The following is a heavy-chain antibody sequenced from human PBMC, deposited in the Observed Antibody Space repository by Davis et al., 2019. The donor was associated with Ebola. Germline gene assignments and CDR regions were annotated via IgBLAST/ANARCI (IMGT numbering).Heavy chain of an antibody. CDR1: GFTFSSYS. D-gene: IGHD6-19*01. CDR2: ISSSSSYI. V-gene: IGHV3-21*01. Sequence: PGGSLRLSCAASGFTFSSYSMNWVRQAPGKGLEWVSSISSSSSYIYYADSVKGRFTISRDNAKNSLYPQMNSLRAEDTAVYYCARWAEYYYYYMDVWGKGTTVTVSS. J-gene: IGHJ6*03. CDR3: ARWAEYYYYYMDV.